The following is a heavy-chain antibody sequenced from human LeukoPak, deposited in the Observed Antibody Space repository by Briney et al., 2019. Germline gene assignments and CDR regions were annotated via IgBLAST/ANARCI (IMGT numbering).Heavy chain of an antibody. Sequence: QTGGSLRLSCAASGFTFSSYAMSWVRQAPGKGLEWVSAISGSGGSTYYADSVKGRFTISRDNSKNTLYLQMNSLRAEDTAVYYCAKDSVTKYDFWSGPTYFVDYWGQGTLVIVSS. CDR3: AKDSVTKYDFWSGPTYFVDY. V-gene: IGHV3-23*01. CDR2: ISGSGGST. CDR1: GFTFSSYA. J-gene: IGHJ4*02. D-gene: IGHD3-3*01.